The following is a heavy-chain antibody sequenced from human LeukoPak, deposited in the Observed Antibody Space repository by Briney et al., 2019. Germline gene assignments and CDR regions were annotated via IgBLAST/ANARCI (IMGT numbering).Heavy chain of an antibody. CDR2: INPSGGST. D-gene: IGHD1-14*01. Sequence: ASVKVSCKASGYTFTSYYMHWVRQAPGQGLEWMGIINPSGGSTSYAQKFQGRVTMTRDMSTSTVYMELSSLRSEDTAVYYCARGGKGPVSYYYYMDVWGKGTTVTVSS. J-gene: IGHJ6*03. CDR3: ARGGKGPVSYYYYMDV. CDR1: GYTFTSYY. V-gene: IGHV1-46*01.